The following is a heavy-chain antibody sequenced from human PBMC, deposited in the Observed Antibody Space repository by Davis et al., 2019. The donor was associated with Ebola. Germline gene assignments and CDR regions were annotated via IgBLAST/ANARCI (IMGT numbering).Heavy chain of an antibody. V-gene: IGHV4-59*01. CDR1: GGSISSYY. D-gene: IGHD3-9*01. CDR2: IYYSGST. CDR3: ARDSSYYDILTGYWGGFDP. Sequence: SEILSLTCTVSGGSISSYYWSWIRQPPGKGLEWIGYIYYSGSTNYNPSLKSRVTISVDTSKNQFSLKLSSVTAADTAVYYCARDSSYYDILTGYWGGFDPWGQGTLVTVSS. J-gene: IGHJ5*02.